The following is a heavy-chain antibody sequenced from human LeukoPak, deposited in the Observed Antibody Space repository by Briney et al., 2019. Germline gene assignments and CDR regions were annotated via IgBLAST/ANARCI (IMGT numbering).Heavy chain of an antibody. CDR1: GGSISNYY. CDR2: VYYSGST. J-gene: IGHJ4*02. V-gene: IGHV4-59*01. D-gene: IGHD5-18*01. Sequence: SETLSLTCTVSGGSISNYYWSWIRQPPGKGLEWIGYVYYSGSTNYNPSLKSRVTISVDTSKNQFSLKLSSVTAADTAVYYCARFPPSADSYEYYFDYWGQGTLVAVSS. CDR3: ARFPPSADSYEYYFDY.